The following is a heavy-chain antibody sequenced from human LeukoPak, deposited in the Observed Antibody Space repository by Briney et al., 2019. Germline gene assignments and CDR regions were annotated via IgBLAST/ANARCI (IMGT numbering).Heavy chain of an antibody. CDR2: IIPIFGTA. CDR1: GGTLSSYA. CDR3: ARGVYYDYVWGSYFLLDY. Sequence: ASVKVSCKASGGTLSSYAISWVRQAPGQGLEWMGGIIPIFGTANYAQKFQGRVTITADESTSTAYMELSSLRSEDTAVYYCARGVYYDYVWGSYFLLDYWGQGTLVTVSS. D-gene: IGHD3-16*01. V-gene: IGHV1-69*13. J-gene: IGHJ4*02.